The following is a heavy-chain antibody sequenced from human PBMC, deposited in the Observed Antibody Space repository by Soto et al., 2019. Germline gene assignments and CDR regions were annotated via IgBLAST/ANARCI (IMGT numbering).Heavy chain of an antibody. CDR1: GFTFRNYD. CDR2: ISAAGDP. V-gene: IGHV3-13*05. CDR3: ARTDRDFYGLDG. J-gene: IGHJ6*02. Sequence: EVQLVESGGGLVQPGGSLRLSCEASGFTFRNYDMHWVRQGTGKGLEWVSGISAAGDPDYADSVEGRFTISRENAQNSLFRPMHSLRVGDTAVYYCARTDRDFYGLDGWGQGTTVIVSS.